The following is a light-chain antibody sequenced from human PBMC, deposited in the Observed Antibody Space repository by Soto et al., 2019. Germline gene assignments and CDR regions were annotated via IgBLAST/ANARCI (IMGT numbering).Light chain of an antibody. CDR1: QTITTSQ. CDR3: QQYAGSPRT. J-gene: IGKJ1*01. Sequence: EIVLTQSPGTLSLSPGERATLFCRASQTITTSQLAWYQQKPGQAPRLLIFGASNWATGIPDRFSGSGSGTDFTLTISRLEPEDFAIYYCQQYAGSPRTFGQGTTVEVK. CDR2: GAS. V-gene: IGKV3-20*01.